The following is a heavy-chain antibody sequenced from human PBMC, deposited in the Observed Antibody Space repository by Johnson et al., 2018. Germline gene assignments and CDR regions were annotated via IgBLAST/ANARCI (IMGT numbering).Heavy chain of an antibody. D-gene: IGHD4-17*01. CDR3: ARPPGDYGDSGLPYYRDV. J-gene: IGHJ6*03. CDR2: IKQDGSEK. CDR1: GFTFSSYW. V-gene: IGHV3-7*01. Sequence: VQLVESGGGLVQPGGSLRLSCAASGFTFSSYWMSWVRQAPGKGLEWVANIKQDGSEKYYVDSVKGRFTFSRDNAKNSLHLQMNSLRAEDTAVYYCARPPGDYGDSGLPYYRDVWGKGTTVTVSS.